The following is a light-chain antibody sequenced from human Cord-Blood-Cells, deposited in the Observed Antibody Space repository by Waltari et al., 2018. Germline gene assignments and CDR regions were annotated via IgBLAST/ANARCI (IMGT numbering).Light chain of an antibody. CDR1: QGISNY. J-gene: IGKJ2*01. CDR2: AAS. CDR3: QKYNSAPMYT. Sequence: TQSPSYLSASVGDRVTITCRASQGISNYLAWYQQKPGKVPKLLINAASTLQSGVPSRFSGSGSGTDFTLTISSLQPEDVATYYCQKYNSAPMYTFGQGTKLEIK. V-gene: IGKV1-27*01.